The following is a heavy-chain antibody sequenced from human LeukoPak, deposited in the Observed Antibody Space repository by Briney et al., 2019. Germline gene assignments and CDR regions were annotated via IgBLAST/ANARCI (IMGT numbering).Heavy chain of an antibody. CDR2: INPSGGST. V-gene: IGHV1-46*01. CDR1: GYTFTSYY. Sequence: ASVKVSCKASGYTFTSYYMHWVRQAPGQGLECMGIINPSGGSTSYAQKFQGRGTMTRDTSTSTVYMELSSLRSEDTAVYYCAGSMVATSIFDYWGQGTLVTVSS. J-gene: IGHJ4*02. D-gene: IGHD5-12*01. CDR3: AGSMVATSIFDY.